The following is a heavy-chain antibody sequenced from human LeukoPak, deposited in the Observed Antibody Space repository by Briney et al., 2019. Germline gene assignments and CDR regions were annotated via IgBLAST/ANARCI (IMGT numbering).Heavy chain of an antibody. CDR2: RKQDGSEI. CDR1: GFTFGSYW. V-gene: IGHV3-7*01. Sequence: GGSLRLSCEGSGFTFGSYWMSWVRQAPGKGLEWVANRKQDGSEIHYVDSVEGRFTISRDNAKNSLYLQMNSLRVEDTAVYYCARVGAWVDSGYDSVGAFDMWGQGTMVTVSS. CDR3: ARVGAWVDSGYDSVGAFDM. J-gene: IGHJ3*02. D-gene: IGHD5-12*01.